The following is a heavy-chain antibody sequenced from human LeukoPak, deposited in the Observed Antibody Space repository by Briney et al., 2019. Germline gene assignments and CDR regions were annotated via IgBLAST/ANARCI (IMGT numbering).Heavy chain of an antibody. Sequence: ASVKVSCKASGYTFTSYGISWVRQAPGQGLEWMGWISAYNGNTNYAQKLQGRVTMTTDTSTSTAYMELRSLRSDDTAVYYCAREQGIAVAGYMYFDLWAVAPWSLSPQ. CDR3: AREQGIAVAGYMYFDL. CDR2: ISAYNGNT. D-gene: IGHD6-19*01. J-gene: IGHJ2*01. V-gene: IGHV1-18*01. CDR1: GYTFTSYG.